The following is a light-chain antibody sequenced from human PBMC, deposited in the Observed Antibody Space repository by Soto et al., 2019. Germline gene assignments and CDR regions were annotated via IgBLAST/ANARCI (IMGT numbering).Light chain of an antibody. CDR3: SSYAGSNKRV. J-gene: IGLJ2*01. CDR1: SSDVGGYNY. Sequence: QSALTQPPSASGSPGQSVTISCTGTSSDVGGYNYVSWYQQHPGKAPKLMIYEVSKRPSGVPDRFSGSKSGNTASLTVSGLPAEDEADYYCSSYAGSNKRVFGGGTQLTVL. CDR2: EVS. V-gene: IGLV2-8*01.